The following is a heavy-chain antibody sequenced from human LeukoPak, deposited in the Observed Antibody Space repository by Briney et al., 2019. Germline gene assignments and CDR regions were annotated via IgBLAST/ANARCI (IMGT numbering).Heavy chain of an antibody. Sequence: SETLSLTCTVSGGSISSYYWSWIRQPPGKGLEWIGYIYHSGSTKYNPSLESRVTTSVDTSKNQFSLKVSSVTAADTAAYYCARLSRVKDSFDEWGQGTMVTVSS. CDR1: GGSISSYY. CDR3: ARLSRVKDSFDE. J-gene: IGHJ3*01. D-gene: IGHD2/OR15-2a*01. V-gene: IGHV4-59*01. CDR2: IYHSGST.